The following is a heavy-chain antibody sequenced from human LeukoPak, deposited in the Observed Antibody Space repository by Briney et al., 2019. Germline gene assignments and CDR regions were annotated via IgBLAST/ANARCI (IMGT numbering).Heavy chain of an antibody. CDR1: GGSFSGYY. CDR3: ARSMRTMIVVVMRGNWFDP. D-gene: IGHD3-22*01. CDR2: INHTGST. J-gene: IGHJ5*02. Sequence: SETLSLTCAVYGGSFSGYYWSWIRQPPGKGLEWIWEINHTGSTNYNPSLKSRVTISVDTSKNQFSLKLSSVTAADTAVYYCARSMRTMIVVVMRGNWFDPWGQGTLVTVSS. V-gene: IGHV4-34*01.